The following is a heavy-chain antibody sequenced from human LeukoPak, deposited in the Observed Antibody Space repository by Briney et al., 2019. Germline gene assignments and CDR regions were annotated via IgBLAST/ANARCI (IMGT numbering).Heavy chain of an antibody. J-gene: IGHJ3*02. CDR1: GFAFNSYS. CDR2: ISYNGNNK. D-gene: IGHD2-2*01. Sequence: PGGSLRLSCAASGFAFNSYSMHWVRQAPGKGLEWVAVISYNGNNKYYADSVKGRFTISRDNSKHTLYLQMNSLRSEDTAVYYCAKGFVVVPAAPVAFDIWGQGTMVTVSS. V-gene: IGHV3-30-3*02. CDR3: AKGFVVVPAAPVAFDI.